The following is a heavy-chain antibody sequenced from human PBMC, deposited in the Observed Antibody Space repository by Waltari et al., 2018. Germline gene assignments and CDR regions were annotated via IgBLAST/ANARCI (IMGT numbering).Heavy chain of an antibody. V-gene: IGHV4-34*01. CDR1: GGSFSGYY. J-gene: IGHJ3*02. CDR3: ARGQKYDFWSGSNDAFDI. CDR2: INHSGST. D-gene: IGHD3-3*01. Sequence: QVQLQQWGAGLLKPSETLSLTCAVYGGSFSGYYWSWIRQPPGKGLEWIGEINHSGSTNYNPSLKSRVTISVDKSKNQFSLKLSSVTAADTAVYYCARGQKYDFWSGSNDAFDIWGQGTMVTVSS.